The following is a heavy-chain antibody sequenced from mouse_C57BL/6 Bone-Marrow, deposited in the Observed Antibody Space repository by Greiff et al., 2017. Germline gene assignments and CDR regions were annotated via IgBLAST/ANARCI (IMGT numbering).Heavy chain of an antibody. CDR3: ARVRLRHAMDY. CDR1: GYTFTSYW. CDR2: IDPSDSYT. D-gene: IGHD2-4*01. V-gene: IGHV1-69*01. Sequence: VQLQQPGAELVMPGASVKLSCKASGYTFTSYWMHWVKQRPGQGLEWIGEIDPSDSYTNYNQKFKGKSTLTVDKSSSTAYMQLSSLTSEDSAVYYCARVRLRHAMDYWGQGTSVTVSS. J-gene: IGHJ4*01.